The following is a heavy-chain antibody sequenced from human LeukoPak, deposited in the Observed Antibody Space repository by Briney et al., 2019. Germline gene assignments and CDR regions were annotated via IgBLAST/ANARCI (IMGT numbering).Heavy chain of an antibody. D-gene: IGHD6-6*01. CDR2: INHSGST. Sequence: SETLSLTCAVYGGSFSDYYWSWIRQPPGKGLEWIGEINHSGSTNYNPSLNSRVTISVDTSKNQFSLKLNSLTAADTAVYYCARKPLVPLAKSFDYWGQGTLVTVSS. J-gene: IGHJ4*02. CDR1: GGSFSDYY. CDR3: ARKPLVPLAKSFDY. V-gene: IGHV4-34*01.